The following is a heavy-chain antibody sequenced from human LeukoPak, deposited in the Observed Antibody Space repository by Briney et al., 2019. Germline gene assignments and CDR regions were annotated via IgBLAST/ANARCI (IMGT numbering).Heavy chain of an antibody. Sequence: SETLSLTCTVSGGSISSYYWSWIRQPPGKGLEWIGYIYYSGSTNYNPSLKSRVTISVDTSKNQFSLKLSSVTAADMAVYYCARRTYDSSGYYWFDPWGQGTLVTVSS. V-gene: IGHV4-59*08. CDR1: GGSISSYY. J-gene: IGHJ5*02. CDR2: IYYSGST. CDR3: ARRTYDSSGYYWFDP. D-gene: IGHD3-22*01.